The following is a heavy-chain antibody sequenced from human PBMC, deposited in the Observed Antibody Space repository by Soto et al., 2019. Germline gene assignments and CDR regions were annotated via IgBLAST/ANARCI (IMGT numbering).Heavy chain of an antibody. CDR2: IKQDGSEK. Sequence: GGSLRLSCGASGFTFSSYWMTWVRQAPGKGLEWVANIKQDGSEKYYADSVKGRFTISRDNAKNSLFLQMNSLGAEDTAVYSCARERKSTFYYYYFGLDAWGQGTTVTVSS. J-gene: IGHJ6*01. V-gene: IGHV3-7*03. CDR3: ARERKSTFYYYYFGLDA. CDR1: GFTFSSYW.